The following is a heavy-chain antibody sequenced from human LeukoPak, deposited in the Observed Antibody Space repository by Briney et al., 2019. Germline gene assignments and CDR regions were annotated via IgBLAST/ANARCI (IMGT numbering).Heavy chain of an antibody. CDR1: GFTFSSYV. D-gene: IGHD3-22*01. CDR2: IRYDGSNK. V-gene: IGHV3-30*02. J-gene: IGHJ4*02. Sequence: PGGSLRLSCAASGFTFSSYVMHWVRQAPGKGLEWVAFIRYDGSNKYYSQSVKGRFTISRDNSKNTLYLQMNSLRPEDTAVYYCARDLYRIVVVPHYFDYWGQGTLVTVSS. CDR3: ARDLYRIVVVPHYFDY.